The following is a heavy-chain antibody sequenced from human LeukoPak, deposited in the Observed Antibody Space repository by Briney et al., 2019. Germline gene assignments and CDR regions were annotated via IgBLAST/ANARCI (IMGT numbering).Heavy chain of an antibody. V-gene: IGHV1-2*02. CDR1: GYTFSDYY. D-gene: IGHD3-22*01. CDR2: INPNSGGT. CDR3: AREAPPHYYDSSGLPLDI. J-gene: IGHJ3*02. Sequence: ASVKVSCKASGYTFSDYYIHWVRHAPGQGLEWMGWINPNSGGTNYAQMFQGRVTMTRDTSISTASMELSRLRSDDTAVYYCAREAPPHYYDSSGLPLDIWGQGTMVTVSS.